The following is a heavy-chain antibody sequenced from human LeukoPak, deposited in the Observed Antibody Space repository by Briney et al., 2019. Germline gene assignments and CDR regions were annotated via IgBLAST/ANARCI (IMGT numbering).Heavy chain of an antibody. CDR2: IDPSDSYT. CDR3: ARLGDGYNYY. Sequence: GESLKISCKGSGHSFTSYWITWVRQMPGKGLEWMGRIDPSDSYTNYSPSFQGHVTISADKSISTAYLQWSSLEASDTAMYYCARLGDGYNYYWGQGTLVTVSS. V-gene: IGHV5-10-1*01. CDR1: GHSFTSYW. D-gene: IGHD5-24*01. J-gene: IGHJ4*02.